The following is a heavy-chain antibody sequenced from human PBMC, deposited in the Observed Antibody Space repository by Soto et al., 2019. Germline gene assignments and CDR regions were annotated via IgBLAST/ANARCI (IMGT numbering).Heavy chain of an antibody. D-gene: IGHD6-19*01. Sequence: QVQLVESVGGLVKPGGSLRLSCAASGFTFSDYYMSWIRQAPGKGLEWVSYISSSGSTIYYAESVKGRFTISRDNAKNSLYLQMNSLRAEDTAVYDWASGAIAVAGTSNWGQGTLVTVSS. CDR1: GFTFSDYY. CDR3: ASGAIAVAGTSN. J-gene: IGHJ1*01. V-gene: IGHV3-11*01. CDR2: ISSSGSTI.